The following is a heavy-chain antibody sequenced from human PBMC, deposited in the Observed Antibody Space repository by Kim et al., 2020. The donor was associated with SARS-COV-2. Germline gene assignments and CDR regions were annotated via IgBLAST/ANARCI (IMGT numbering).Heavy chain of an antibody. Sequence: GGSLRLSCAASGFTFSSYAMSWVRQAPGKGLEWVSAISGSGGSTYYADSVKGRFTISRDNSKNTLYLQMNSLRAEDTAVYYCAKVGGGGWYVLGAFDIWGQGTMVTVSS. CDR1: GFTFSSYA. CDR3: AKVGGGGWYVLGAFDI. CDR2: ISGSGGST. D-gene: IGHD6-19*01. V-gene: IGHV3-23*01. J-gene: IGHJ3*02.